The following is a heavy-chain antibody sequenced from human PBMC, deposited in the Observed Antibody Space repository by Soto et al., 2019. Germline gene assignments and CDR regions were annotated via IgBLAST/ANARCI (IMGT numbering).Heavy chain of an antibody. Sequence: ASVKVSCTASGYTFTSYGISWVRQAPGQGPEWMGRISAYHGNTNYAQKLQGRVTMPTATSTSTAYRELRSLRSADTAGYYGARHDGSGYDAFEIWGQETMVTVSS. CDR3: ARHDGSGYDAFEI. CDR2: ISAYHGNT. V-gene: IGHV1-18*01. J-gene: IGHJ3*02. CDR1: GYTFTSYG. D-gene: IGHD3-10*01.